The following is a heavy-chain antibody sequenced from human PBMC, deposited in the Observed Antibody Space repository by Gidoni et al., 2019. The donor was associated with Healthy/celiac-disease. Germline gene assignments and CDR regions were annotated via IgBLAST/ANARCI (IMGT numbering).Heavy chain of an antibody. J-gene: IGHJ3*02. D-gene: IGHD6-19*01. CDR3: ARELEWLATHAFDI. Sequence: QVQLVESGGGVVQPGRSLRLSCAASGFTFSSYGMHWVRQAPGKGLEWVAVIWYDGSNKYYADSVKGRFTISRDNSKNTLYLQMNSLRAEDTAVYYCARELEWLATHAFDIWGQGTMVTVSS. V-gene: IGHV3-33*01. CDR2: IWYDGSNK. CDR1: GFTFSSYG.